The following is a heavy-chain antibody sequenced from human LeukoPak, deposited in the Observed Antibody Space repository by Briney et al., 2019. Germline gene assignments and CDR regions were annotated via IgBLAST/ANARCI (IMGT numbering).Heavy chain of an antibody. CDR2: IYPGDSDT. CDR3: ARPYYGDYAFDY. J-gene: IGHJ4*02. V-gene: IGHV5-51*01. Sequence: GASLQISCKGSGSIFTSYWIGWVRQMPGKGLEWMGIIYPGDSDTRYSPSFQGQVTISADKSISTAYLQWSSLKASDTAMYYCARPYYGDYAFDYWGQGTLVTVSS. D-gene: IGHD4-17*01. CDR1: GSIFTSYW.